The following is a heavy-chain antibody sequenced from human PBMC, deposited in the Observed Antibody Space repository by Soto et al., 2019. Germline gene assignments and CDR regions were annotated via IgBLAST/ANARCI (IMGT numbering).Heavy chain of an antibody. J-gene: IGHJ6*02. Sequence: GGSLRLSCAASGFTFSSYGMHWVRQAPGKGLEWVAVISYDGSNKYYADSVKGRFTISRDNSKNTLYLQMNSLRAEDTAVYYCAKGGVDIAARPDYYYYGMDVWGQGTTVTVSS. D-gene: IGHD6-6*01. V-gene: IGHV3-30*18. CDR3: AKGGVDIAARPDYYYYGMDV. CDR2: ISYDGSNK. CDR1: GFTFSSYG.